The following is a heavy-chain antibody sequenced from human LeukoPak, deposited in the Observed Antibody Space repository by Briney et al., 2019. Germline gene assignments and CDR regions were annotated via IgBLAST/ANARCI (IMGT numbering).Heavy chain of an antibody. V-gene: IGHV4-34*01. D-gene: IGHD6-13*01. CDR3: ASGIAAAGTSGFDY. CDR1: GGSFSGYY. CDR2: INHSGST. Sequence: SETLSLTCAVYGGSFSGYYWSWIRQPPGKGLEWIGEINHSGSTNYNPSLKSRVTISVDTSKNQFSLKLSSVTAADTAVYYCASGIAAAGTSGFDYWGQGTLVTASS. J-gene: IGHJ4*02.